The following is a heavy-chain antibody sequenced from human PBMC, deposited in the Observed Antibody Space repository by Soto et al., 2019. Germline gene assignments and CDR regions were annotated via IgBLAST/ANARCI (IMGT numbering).Heavy chain of an antibody. Sequence: QLQLQESGPGLVKPSETLSLTCTVSDGSVSSSSYYWGWVRQPPGKGLEWIGSVYYSGSTYYNPSLESRVTISVDKSKNQCFLKLMSLSAADTAVYYCGRLEGLVTISYHFDYWGQGALVTVSS. CDR3: GRLEGLVTISYHFDY. V-gene: IGHV4-39*01. CDR2: VYYSGST. CDR1: DGSVSSSSYY. D-gene: IGHD3-9*01. J-gene: IGHJ4*02.